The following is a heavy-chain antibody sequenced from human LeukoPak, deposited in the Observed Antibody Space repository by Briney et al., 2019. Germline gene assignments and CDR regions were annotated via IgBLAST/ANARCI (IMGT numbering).Heavy chain of an antibody. D-gene: IGHD3-10*01. V-gene: IGHV3-13*01. CDR1: GFTFSSHE. CDR2: IGRAGDT. J-gene: IGHJ3*02. CDR3: ARVVVSYRGLMVRGVADAFDI. Sequence: GGSLRLSCAASGFTFSSHEIHWVRHGTGKGLEWVSAIGRAGDTFYQGSVKGRFTISRENAKNSVYLQMSSLRAGDTAVYYCARVVVSYRGLMVRGVADAFDIWGQGTMVTVSS.